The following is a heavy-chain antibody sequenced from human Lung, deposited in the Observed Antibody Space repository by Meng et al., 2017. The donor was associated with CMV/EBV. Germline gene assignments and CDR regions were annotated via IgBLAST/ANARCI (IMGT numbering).Heavy chain of an antibody. CDR3: ALFTGSWFDP. CDR1: GFSLSTSEVG. CDR2: IYWDDDN. D-gene: IGHD1-14*01. J-gene: IGHJ5*02. Sequence: QLPLEESGPTLVNPHQTLTLTCTFSGFSLSTSEVGVGWIRQPPGKALQWLAVIYWDDDNRYSPSLKSRLTITKDTSKNQLVITLTNMDPVDTATYYCALFTGSWFDPWGQGTLVTVSS. V-gene: IGHV2-5*02.